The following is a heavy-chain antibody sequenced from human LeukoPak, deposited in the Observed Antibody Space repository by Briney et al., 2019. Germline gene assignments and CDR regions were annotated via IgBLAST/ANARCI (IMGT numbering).Heavy chain of an antibody. J-gene: IGHJ5*02. Sequence: SETLSLTCAVYGGSFSGYYWSWIRQPPGKGLEWIGEINHSGSTNYNPSLKSRVTISVGTSKNQFSLKLSSVTAADTAVYYCARAFVDTAMVQYWFDPWGQGTLVTVSS. CDR2: INHSGST. CDR1: GGSFSGYY. CDR3: ARAFVDTAMVQYWFDP. V-gene: IGHV4-34*01. D-gene: IGHD5-18*01.